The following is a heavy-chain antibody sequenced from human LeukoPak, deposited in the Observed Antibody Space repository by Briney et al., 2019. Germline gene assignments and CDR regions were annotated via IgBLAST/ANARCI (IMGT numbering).Heavy chain of an antibody. CDR2: IYYSGST. CDR1: GGSISSYY. Sequence: PSETLSLTCTVSGGSISSYYWSWIRQPPGKGLEWTGYIYYSGSTNYNPSLKSRVTISVDTSKNQFSLKLSSVTAADMAVYYCARVGIVVVPAAIPHFDYWGQGTLVTVSS. J-gene: IGHJ4*02. V-gene: IGHV4-59*01. CDR3: ARVGIVVVPAAIPHFDY. D-gene: IGHD2-2*01.